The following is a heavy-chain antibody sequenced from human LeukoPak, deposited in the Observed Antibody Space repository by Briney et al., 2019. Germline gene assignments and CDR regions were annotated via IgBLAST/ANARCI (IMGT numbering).Heavy chain of an antibody. CDR1: GGSFSGYY. D-gene: IGHD1-26*01. CDR2: INHSGST. V-gene: IGHV4-34*01. J-gene: IGHJ3*02. Sequence: PSEILSLTCAVYGGSFSGYYWSWIRQPPGKGLEWIGEINHSGSTNYNPSLKSRVTISVDTSKNQFSLKLSSVTAADTAVYYCARDPYSGSYYRLNDAFDIWGQGTVVTVSS. CDR3: ARDPYSGSYYRLNDAFDI.